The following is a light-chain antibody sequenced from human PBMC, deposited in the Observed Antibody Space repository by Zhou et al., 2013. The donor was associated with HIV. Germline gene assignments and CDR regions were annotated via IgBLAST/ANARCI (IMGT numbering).Light chain of an antibody. CDR2: SAS. CDR1: QSIDNF. Sequence: DIQMSQSPSSLSASVGDRVTITCRASQSIDNFLNWYQQKPGKAPTLLIYSASDLQSGVPSRFSGSGSGADFTLTITDLQPEDFATYYCQQGYSTPGTFGQGTKVEIK. V-gene: IGKV1-39*01. J-gene: IGKJ1*01. CDR3: QQGYSTPGT.